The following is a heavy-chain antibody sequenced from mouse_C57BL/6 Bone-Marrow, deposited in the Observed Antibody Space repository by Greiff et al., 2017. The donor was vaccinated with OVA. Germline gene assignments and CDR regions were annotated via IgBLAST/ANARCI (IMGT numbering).Heavy chain of an antibody. CDR1: GYTFTSYW. CDR3: ANYGYSYAMDY. V-gene: IGHV1-55*01. J-gene: IGHJ4*01. CDR2: IYPGRGST. D-gene: IGHD2-2*01. Sequence: QVQLQQPGAELVKPGASVKMSCKASGYTFTSYWITWVKQRPGQGLEWIGDIYPGRGSTNYNEKFKSKATLTVDTSSSTAYMQLSSLTSEDSAVYYCANYGYSYAMDYWGQGTSVTVSS.